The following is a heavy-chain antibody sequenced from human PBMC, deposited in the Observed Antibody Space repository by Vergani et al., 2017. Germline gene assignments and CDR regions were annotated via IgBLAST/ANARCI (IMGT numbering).Heavy chain of an antibody. D-gene: IGHD3-10*01. V-gene: IGHV3-11*04. CDR1: GFIFSDYY. Sequence: QVQLVESGGGLVKPGGSLRLSCAASGFIFSDYYMTWIRQTPGKGLEWISQISGRGDTIYYAASVRGRFSVSRDNAKNSLYLQMNSLRVGDSAIYYCARDSKSPVGSDYWGLGTLVTVSS. CDR2: ISGRGDTI. J-gene: IGHJ4*02. CDR3: ARDSKSPVGSDY.